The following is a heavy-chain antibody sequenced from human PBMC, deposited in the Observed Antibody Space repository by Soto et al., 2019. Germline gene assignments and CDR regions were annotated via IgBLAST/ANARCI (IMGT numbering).Heavy chain of an antibody. V-gene: IGHV1-46*01. J-gene: IGHJ6*02. CDR2: INPSGGST. Sequence: ASVKVSCKASGYTFTSYYMHWVRQAPGQGLEWMGIINPSGGSTSYAQKFQGRVTMTRDTSTSTVYMELSSLRSEDTAVYYCARDSPGSGVGPLYGMDVWGQGTTVTVSS. CDR3: ARDSPGSGVGPLYGMDV. CDR1: GYTFTSYY. D-gene: IGHD2-8*01.